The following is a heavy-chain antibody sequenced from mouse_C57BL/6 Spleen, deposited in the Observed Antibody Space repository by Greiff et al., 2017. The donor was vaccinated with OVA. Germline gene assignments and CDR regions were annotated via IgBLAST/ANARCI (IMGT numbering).Heavy chain of an antibody. Sequence: QVQLQQSGAELVRPGTSVKVSCKASGYAFTNYLIAWVKQRPGPGLEWIGVINPGSGGTTYNEKFKGKATLTADQSSSTAYIQHSSLTSEDSAVDYCARGHYSNYYFDYWGQGTTLTVSS. D-gene: IGHD2-5*01. V-gene: IGHV1-54*01. CDR3: ARGHYSNYYFDY. J-gene: IGHJ2*01. CDR2: INPGSGGT. CDR1: GYAFTNYL.